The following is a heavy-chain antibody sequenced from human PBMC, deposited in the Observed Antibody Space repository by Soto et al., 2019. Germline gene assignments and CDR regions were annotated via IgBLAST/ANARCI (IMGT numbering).Heavy chain of an antibody. CDR3: ARDMTTVTTPPSY. V-gene: IGHV3-21*01. CDR2: ISSSSSYI. CDR1: GFTFSSYS. D-gene: IGHD4-17*01. J-gene: IGHJ4*02. Sequence: EVQLVESGGGLVKPGGSLRLSCAASGFTFSSYSMNWVRQAPGKGLEWVSSISSSSSYIYYADSVKGRFTISRDNAKNSLYLQMNSLRAEDTAVYYCARDMTTVTTPPSYWGQGTLVTVSS.